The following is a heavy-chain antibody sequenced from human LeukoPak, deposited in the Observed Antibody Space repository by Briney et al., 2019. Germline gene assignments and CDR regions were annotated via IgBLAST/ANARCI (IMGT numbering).Heavy chain of an antibody. CDR2: IYYSGST. Sequence: SETLSLTCTVSDGSISSHYWSWIRQPPGKGLEWIGYIYYSGSTNYNPSLKSRVTISVDTSKNQFSLKLSSVTAADTAVYYCARTRIVVVPAAILYYFDHWGQGTLVTASS. CDR1: DGSISSHY. D-gene: IGHD2-2*02. J-gene: IGHJ4*02. V-gene: IGHV4-59*11. CDR3: ARTRIVVVPAAILYYFDH.